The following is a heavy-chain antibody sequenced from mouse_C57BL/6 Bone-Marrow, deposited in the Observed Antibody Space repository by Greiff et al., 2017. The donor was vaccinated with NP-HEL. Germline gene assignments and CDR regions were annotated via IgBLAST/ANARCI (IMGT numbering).Heavy chain of an antibody. CDR1: GFTFSSYA. Sequence: EVQLKESGEGLVKPGGSLKLSCAASGFTFSSYAMSWVRQTPEKRLEWVAYISSGGDYIYYADTVKGRFTISRDNARNTLYLQMSSLKSEDTAMYYCTRDRDYYGSSYDYYAMDYWGQGTSVTVSS. V-gene: IGHV5-9-1*02. J-gene: IGHJ4*01. D-gene: IGHD1-1*01. CDR2: ISSGGDYI. CDR3: TRDRDYYGSSYDYYAMDY.